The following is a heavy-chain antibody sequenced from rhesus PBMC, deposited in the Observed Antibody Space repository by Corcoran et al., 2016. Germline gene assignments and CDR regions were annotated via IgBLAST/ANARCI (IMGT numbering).Heavy chain of an antibody. Sequence: QVQLQESGPGVVKPSETLSLTCAVSGYSISSGYAWSWIRQPPGKGLEWIGEIYGSSGSTNYNPSLKNRVTISKDTSKNQFSLKLSSVTAADTAVYYCARTGGVFDYWGQGVLVTVSS. J-gene: IGHJ4*01. CDR2: IYGSSGST. CDR1: GYSISSGYA. V-gene: IGHV4-76*01. CDR3: ARTGGVFDY. D-gene: IGHD2-21*01.